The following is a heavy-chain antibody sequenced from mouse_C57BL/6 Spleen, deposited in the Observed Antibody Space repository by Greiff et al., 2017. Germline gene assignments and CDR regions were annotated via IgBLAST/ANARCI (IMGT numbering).Heavy chain of an antibody. D-gene: IGHD1-1*01. Sequence: QVHVKQPGAELVMPGASVKLSCKASGYTFTSYWMHWVKQRPGQGLEWIGEIDPSDSYTNYNHKFKGKSTLTVDKSSSTAYMQLSSLTSEDSAVYYCARGDYYGSSYSYYFDYWGQGTTLTVSS. J-gene: IGHJ2*01. CDR3: ARGDYYGSSYSYYFDY. CDR1: GYTFTSYW. V-gene: IGHV1-69*01. CDR2: IDPSDSYT.